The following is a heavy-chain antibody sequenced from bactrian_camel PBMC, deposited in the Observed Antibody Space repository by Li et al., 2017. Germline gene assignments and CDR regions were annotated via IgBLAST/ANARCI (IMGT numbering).Heavy chain of an antibody. CDR2: IARDGIT. J-gene: IGHJ4*01. CDR3: AAEPARWYGGMWNCPRGRTSSYNY. D-gene: IGHD6*01. V-gene: IGHV3S53*01. CDR1: PDTYKSPC. Sequence: HVQLVESGGGSVQAGGALNLSCLASPDTYKSPCLGWFRKAPGEEREGVAVIARDGITSVADSVEGRFTISKDNAKNTLYLQMNNLKPEDTGMYYCAAEPARWYGGMWNCPRGRTSSYNYWGQGTRVTVS.